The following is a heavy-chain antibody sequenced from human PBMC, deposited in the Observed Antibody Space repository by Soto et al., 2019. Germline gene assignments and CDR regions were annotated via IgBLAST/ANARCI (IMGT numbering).Heavy chain of an antibody. J-gene: IGHJ4*02. V-gene: IGHV1-8*01. D-gene: IGHD4-4*01. Sequence: QVQLVQSGAEVKKPGASVKVSCKASEYTFTIYDINWVRQTTGQGLEWMGWMNPNSGNTGYAQKFQGRVTMTSVTSTSTAYMELSSLVSEDTAVYYCAGGQRNYGFDYWGQGTLVTVSS. CDR2: MNPNSGNT. CDR3: AGGQRNYGFDY. CDR1: EYTFTIYD.